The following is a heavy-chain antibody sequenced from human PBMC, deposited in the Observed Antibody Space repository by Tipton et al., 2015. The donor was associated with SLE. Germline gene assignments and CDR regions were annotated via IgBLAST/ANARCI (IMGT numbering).Heavy chain of an antibody. CDR3: AKAGDILTGYQPLDY. D-gene: IGHD3-9*01. Sequence: RSLRLSCAASGFTFSSYAMHWVRQAPGKGLEWVAVIWYDGSNKYYADSVKGRFTISRDNSKNTLYLQMNSLRAEDTAVYYCAKAGDILTGYQPLDYWGQGTLVTVSS. CDR2: IWYDGSNK. V-gene: IGHV3-33*06. CDR1: GFTFSSYA. J-gene: IGHJ4*02.